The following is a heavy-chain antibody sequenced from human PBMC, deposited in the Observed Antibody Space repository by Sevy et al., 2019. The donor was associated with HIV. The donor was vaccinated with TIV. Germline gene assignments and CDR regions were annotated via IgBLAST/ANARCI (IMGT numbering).Heavy chain of an antibody. CDR2: IYSYGET. CDR3: ARSMEQQRDAFDI. J-gene: IGHJ3*02. V-gene: IGHV4-39*01. Sequence: ASETLSLTCTVSGASIRDSSYYWAWIRQPPGKGLEWIGNIYSYGETYYNSSLKSRVTISVDTSKNQFSLSLTSVTAADTAIYFCARSMEQQRDAFDIWGQGTMVTVSS. D-gene: IGHD6-13*01. CDR1: GASIRDSSYY.